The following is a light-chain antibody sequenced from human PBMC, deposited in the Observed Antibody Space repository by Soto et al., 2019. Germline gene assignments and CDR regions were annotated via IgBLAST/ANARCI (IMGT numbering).Light chain of an antibody. J-gene: IGKJ4*01. Sequence: IVMTQSPATLSVSPGEGVTFSCRASQSVSTNLAWYQQKPGQAPRLLIHGASTKAVGIPFRFSGSGSGTEFTLTISSLQPEDLAVYYCQQYSNWPLTSGGGTKVEI. V-gene: IGKV3-15*01. CDR3: QQYSNWPLT. CDR2: GAS. CDR1: QSVSTN.